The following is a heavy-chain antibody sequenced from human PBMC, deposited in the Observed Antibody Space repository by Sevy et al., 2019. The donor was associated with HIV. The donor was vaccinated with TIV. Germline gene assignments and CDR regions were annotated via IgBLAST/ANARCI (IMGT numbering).Heavy chain of an antibody. V-gene: IGHV4-61*02. CDR1: GGSISSGSYY. J-gene: IGHJ3*02. CDR3: ARERSIAVAGTDAFDI. CDR2: IYTSGST. Sequence: SETLSLTCTVSGGSISSGSYYWSWIRQPAGKGLEWIGRIYTSGSTNYNPSLKSRVTISVDTSKNQFSLKLSSVTAADTAVYYCARERSIAVAGTDAFDIWGQGTMVTVSS. D-gene: IGHD6-19*01.